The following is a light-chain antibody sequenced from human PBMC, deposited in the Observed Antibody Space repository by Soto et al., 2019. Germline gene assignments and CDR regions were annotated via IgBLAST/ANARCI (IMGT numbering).Light chain of an antibody. Sequence: EIVLTQSPGTLSLSPGERATLSCRASQSVGGTYLAWYQQKPGQAPRLLLYGSSSRATGIPDRFSRSGSGTDFTLTISRLEPEDFAVDCCQQYGNSQWTVGQGNKVDSK. J-gene: IGKJ1*01. CDR2: GSS. V-gene: IGKV3-20*01. CDR1: QSVGGTY. CDR3: QQYGNSQWT.